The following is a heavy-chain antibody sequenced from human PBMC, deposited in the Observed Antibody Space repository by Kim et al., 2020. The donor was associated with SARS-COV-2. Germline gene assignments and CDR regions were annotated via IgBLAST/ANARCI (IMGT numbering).Heavy chain of an antibody. CDR3: TTGRIVVVPAAMDGNDY. Sequence: VKDRFTISRDDSKNTLYLQMNSLKTEDTAVYYCTTGRIVVVPAAMDGNDYWGQGTLVTVSS. V-gene: IGHV3-15*01. D-gene: IGHD2-2*01. J-gene: IGHJ4*02.